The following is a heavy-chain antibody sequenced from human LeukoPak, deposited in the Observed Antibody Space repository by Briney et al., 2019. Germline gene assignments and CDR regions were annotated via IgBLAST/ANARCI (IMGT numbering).Heavy chain of an antibody. CDR1: GFTFSSYA. Sequence: PGGSLRLSCAASGFTFSSYAMHWVRQAPGKGLEWVAVISYDGSNKYYADSVKGRFTISRDNSRNTLYMQMNSLRAEDTAVYYCAAGVGYYKRIYYFDYWGQGTLVTVSS. D-gene: IGHD3-9*01. V-gene: IGHV3-30*04. CDR2: ISYDGSNK. CDR3: AAGVGYYKRIYYFDY. J-gene: IGHJ4*02.